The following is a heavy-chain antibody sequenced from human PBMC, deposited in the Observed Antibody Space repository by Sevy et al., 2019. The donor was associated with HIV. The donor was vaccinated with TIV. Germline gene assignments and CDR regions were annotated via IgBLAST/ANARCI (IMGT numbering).Heavy chain of an antibody. CDR1: GYTFTSYD. D-gene: IGHD3-3*01. Sequence: ASVKVSCKASGYTFTSYDINWVRQATGQGLEWMGWMNPNSGNTGYAQKFQGRVTMTRNTSISTAYMELSSLGSEDTAVYYCARRGRDFWSGYFIRAFDIWGQGTMVTVSS. CDR2: MNPNSGNT. J-gene: IGHJ3*02. V-gene: IGHV1-8*01. CDR3: ARRGRDFWSGYFIRAFDI.